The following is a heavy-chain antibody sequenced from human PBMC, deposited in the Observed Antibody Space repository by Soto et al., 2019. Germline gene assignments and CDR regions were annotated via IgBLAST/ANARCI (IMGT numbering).Heavy chain of an antibody. CDR1: GDSVSNGFYY. D-gene: IGHD3-3*02. CDR2: IYYSGST. CDR3: ARPRGPTSGAFEH. V-gene: IGHV4-61*01. J-gene: IGHJ3*01. Sequence: QVQLQESGPGLTRPSETLSLTCTVSGDSVSNGFYYWTWIRQSPVKGLEWIGNIYYSGSTEYNPSLTFRVSISLDMSRAQSSTTLTSVAAADAAVYFCARPRGPTSGAFEHWGQGTTVTVSS.